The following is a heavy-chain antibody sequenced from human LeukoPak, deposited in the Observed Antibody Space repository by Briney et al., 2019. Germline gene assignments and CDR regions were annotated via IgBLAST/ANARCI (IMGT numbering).Heavy chain of an antibody. Sequence: PSETLSLTCTVSGGSISSSSYYWGRIRQPPGKGLEWIGSTYYSGSTYYNPSLKSRATISVDTSENQFSLKLSSVTAADTAVYYCARDLSAGVGGFDYWGQGSLVTVFS. CDR3: ARDLSAGVGGFDY. D-gene: IGHD2-15*01. CDR2: TYYSGST. CDR1: GGSISSSSYY. V-gene: IGHV4-39*07. J-gene: IGHJ4*02.